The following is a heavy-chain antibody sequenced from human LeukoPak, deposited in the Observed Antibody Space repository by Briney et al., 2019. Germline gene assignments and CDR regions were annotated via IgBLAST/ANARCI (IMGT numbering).Heavy chain of an antibody. CDR3: ARDRVAGTGGNDY. Sequence: GASVKVSCKASGYTFTGYYMHWLRQAPGQGLEWMGWTNPNSGGTNYAQKFQGRVTMTRDTSISTAYMELSRLRSDDTAVYYCARDRVAGTGGNDYWGQGTLVTVSS. CDR1: GYTFTGYY. J-gene: IGHJ4*02. D-gene: IGHD6-19*01. CDR2: TNPNSGGT. V-gene: IGHV1-2*02.